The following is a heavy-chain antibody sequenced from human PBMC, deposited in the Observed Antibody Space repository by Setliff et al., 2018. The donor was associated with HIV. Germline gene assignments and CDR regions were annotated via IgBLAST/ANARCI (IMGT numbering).Heavy chain of an antibody. D-gene: IGHD2-21*02. CDR2: IYHSGST. J-gene: IGHJ6*02. CDR3: ARAMRGVVVTNMYYYYGMDV. Sequence: SETLSLTCTVSGYSISSGYYWGWIRQPPGKGLEWIGSIYHSGSTYYNPSLKSRVTISVDTSKNQFSLRLSSVTAADTAVYYCARAMRGVVVTNMYYYYGMDVWGQGTTVTVSS. V-gene: IGHV4-38-2*02. CDR1: GYSISSGYY.